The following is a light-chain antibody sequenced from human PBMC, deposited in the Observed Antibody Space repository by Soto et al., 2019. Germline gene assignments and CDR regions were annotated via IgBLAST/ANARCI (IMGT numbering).Light chain of an antibody. Sequence: DIVMPQSPDSLAVSLGERATINCKSNQSLLFTSNNKNYLAWYQQKPGQPPRLLIYWASTRESGVPDRFSGSGSGTDFTLTISSLQAEDAAVYFCQQYYSILTFGPGTKVEIK. CDR2: WAS. CDR1: QSLLFTSNNKNY. J-gene: IGKJ3*01. V-gene: IGKV4-1*01. CDR3: QQYYSILT.